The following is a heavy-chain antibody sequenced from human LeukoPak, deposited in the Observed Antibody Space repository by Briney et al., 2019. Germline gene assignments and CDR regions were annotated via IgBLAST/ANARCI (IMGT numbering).Heavy chain of an antibody. Sequence: SETLSLTCTVSGYSISSGYYWGWIRQPPGKGLEWIGSIYYSGSTYYNPSLKSRVTISVDTSKNQFSLKLSSVTAADTAVYYCARDGGSYYDYWGQGTLVTVSS. V-gene: IGHV4-38-2*02. J-gene: IGHJ4*02. D-gene: IGHD1-26*01. CDR1: GYSISSGYY. CDR2: IYYSGST. CDR3: ARDGGSYYDY.